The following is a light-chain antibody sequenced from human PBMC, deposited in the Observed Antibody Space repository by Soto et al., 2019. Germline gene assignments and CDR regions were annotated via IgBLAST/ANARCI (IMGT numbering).Light chain of an antibody. J-gene: IGKJ1*01. CDR3: QQYGSLSWT. CDR1: QNVDSNY. CDR2: GAS. V-gene: IGKV3-20*01. Sequence: EIVLTQSPGTLSLSPGERATLSCRASQNVDSNYLAWYQQKPGRAPRIIIFGASGRATGIPDGFSGSGSGTDFTLTISRLEPEDFAVYYCQQYGSLSWTFGQGTKVDIK.